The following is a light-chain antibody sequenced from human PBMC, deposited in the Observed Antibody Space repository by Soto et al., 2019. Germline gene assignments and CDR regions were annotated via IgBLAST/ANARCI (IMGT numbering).Light chain of an antibody. Sequence: IELTQSPDTLSLSPGERATLSCRASQTVSSDYLAWYQQKPGQAPRLLIYGASTRATGIPDRFSGSGSGTDFTLTITKLEPEDFGMYYCQQYGNSPWMYTFGRGTKVEIK. CDR2: GAS. J-gene: IGKJ2*01. CDR1: QTVSSDY. V-gene: IGKV3-20*01. CDR3: QQYGNSPWMYT.